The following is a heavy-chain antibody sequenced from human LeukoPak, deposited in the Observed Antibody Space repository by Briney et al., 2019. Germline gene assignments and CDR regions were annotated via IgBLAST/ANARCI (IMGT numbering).Heavy chain of an antibody. V-gene: IGHV3-7*03. CDR1: GFTFSSYA. D-gene: IGHD3-22*01. CDR2: IKQDGSEK. CDR3: ARGTLKSRGSGYFNYYYYYGMDV. J-gene: IGHJ6*02. Sequence: GGSLRLSCAASGFTFSSYAMHWVRQATGKGLEWVANIKQDGSEKYYVDSVKGRFTISRDNAKNSLYLQMNSLRAEDTAVYYCARGTLKSRGSGYFNYYYYYGMDVWGQGTTVTVSS.